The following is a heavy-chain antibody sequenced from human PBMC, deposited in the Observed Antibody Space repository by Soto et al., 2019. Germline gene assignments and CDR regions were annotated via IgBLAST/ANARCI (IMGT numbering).Heavy chain of an antibody. CDR1: GFNFSSYA. V-gene: IGHV3-23*01. Sequence: GGSLRLSCAASGFNFSSYAMSWVRQAPGKGLEWVSAISGSGGSTYYADSVKGRFTISRDNSKNTLYLQMNSLRAEDTAVYYCAKDWDDFWSGYYTWYFDYWGQGTLVTVSS. CDR3: AKDWDDFWSGYYTWYFDY. J-gene: IGHJ4*02. CDR2: ISGSGGST. D-gene: IGHD3-3*01.